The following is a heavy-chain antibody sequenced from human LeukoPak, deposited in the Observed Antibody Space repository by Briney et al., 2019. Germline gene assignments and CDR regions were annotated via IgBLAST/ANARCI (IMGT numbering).Heavy chain of an antibody. Sequence: HPSETLSLTCAVYGGSFSGYYWSWIRQPPGKGLEWIGEINHSGSTNYNPSLKSRVTISVDTSKNQFSLKLSSVTAADTAVYYCARRVLRYFDWLSDPGRFDPWGQGTLVTVSS. J-gene: IGHJ5*02. CDR2: INHSGST. D-gene: IGHD3-9*01. V-gene: IGHV4-34*01. CDR1: GGSFSGYY. CDR3: ARRVLRYFDWLSDPGRFDP.